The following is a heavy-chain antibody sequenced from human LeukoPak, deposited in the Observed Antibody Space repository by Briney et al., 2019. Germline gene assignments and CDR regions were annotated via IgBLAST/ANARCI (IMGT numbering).Heavy chain of an antibody. CDR3: ARPPALGSSWSDAFDI. Sequence: GESLKISCKGSGYSFTSYWISWVRQMPGKGLEWMGRIDPSDSYTNYSPSFQGHVTISADKSISTAYLQWSSLKASDTAMYYCARPPALGSSWSDAFDIWGQGTMVTVSS. D-gene: IGHD6-13*01. CDR2: IDPSDSYT. CDR1: GYSFTSYW. V-gene: IGHV5-10-1*01. J-gene: IGHJ3*02.